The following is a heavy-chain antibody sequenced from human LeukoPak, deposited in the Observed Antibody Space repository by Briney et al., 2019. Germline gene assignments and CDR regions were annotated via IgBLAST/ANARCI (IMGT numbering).Heavy chain of an antibody. J-gene: IGHJ6*02. Sequence: GGSLRLSCAASGFTFSSYIMNWVRQAPGKGLEWVAVISYDGSNKYYADSVKGRFTISRDNSKNTLYLQMNSLRAEDTAVYYCAKITEWLSPYYYGMDVWGQGTTVTVSS. CDR2: ISYDGSNK. CDR1: GFTFSSYI. CDR3: AKITEWLSPYYYGMDV. D-gene: IGHD3-3*01. V-gene: IGHV3-30*18.